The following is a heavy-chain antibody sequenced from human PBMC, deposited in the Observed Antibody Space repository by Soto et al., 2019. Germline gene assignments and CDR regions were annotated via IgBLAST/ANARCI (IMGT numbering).Heavy chain of an antibody. V-gene: IGHV4-59*01. D-gene: IGHD3-10*01. CDR1: GGSISSYY. J-gene: IGHJ6*03. CDR2: IYYSGST. Sequence: SETLSLTCTVSGGSISSYYWSWIRQPPGKGLEWIGYIYYSGSTNYNPSLKSRVTISVDTSKNQFSLKLSSVTAADTAVYYCARVKYYGSGSYPEGYYYYYMDVWGKGTTVTVSS. CDR3: ARVKYYGSGSYPEGYYYYYMDV.